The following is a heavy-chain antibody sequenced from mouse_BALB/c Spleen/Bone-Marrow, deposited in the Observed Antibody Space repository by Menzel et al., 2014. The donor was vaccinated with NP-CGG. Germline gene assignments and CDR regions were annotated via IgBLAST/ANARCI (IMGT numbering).Heavy chain of an antibody. CDR3: ARSPYDYAAMDD. D-gene: IGHD2-4*01. Sequence: EVQLVESGGGLVQPGGSRKLSCAASGFTFSSFGMHWVRQAPEKGLEWVAYISSGSSTIYYADTVKGRFTISRDNPKNTLFLQMTSLKSEDTTMYYSARSPYDYAAMDDWGQGTSVTVSS. V-gene: IGHV5-17*02. CDR1: GFTFSSFG. J-gene: IGHJ4*01. CDR2: ISSGSSTI.